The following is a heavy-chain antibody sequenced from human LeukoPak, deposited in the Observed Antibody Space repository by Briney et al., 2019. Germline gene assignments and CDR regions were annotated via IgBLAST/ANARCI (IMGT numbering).Heavy chain of an antibody. J-gene: IGHJ6*03. V-gene: IGHV3-48*01. CDR2: ISSSSRTI. D-gene: IGHD3-3*01. Sequence: GGSLRLSCAASGFTFSSYSMNWVRQAPGKGLEWVSYISSSSRTIYYGDSVKGRFTISRDNAKNSLYLQMNSLRAEDTAVYYCARDGDFWSGYPHYMDVWGKGTTATVSS. CDR3: ARDGDFWSGYPHYMDV. CDR1: GFTFSSYS.